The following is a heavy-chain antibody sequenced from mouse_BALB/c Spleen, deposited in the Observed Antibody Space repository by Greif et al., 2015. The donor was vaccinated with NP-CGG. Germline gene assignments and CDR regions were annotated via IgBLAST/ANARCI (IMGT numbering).Heavy chain of an antibody. CDR3: TRDYGSSSAMDY. V-gene: IGHV1S81*02. J-gene: IGHJ4*01. CDR2: INPSNGGT. CDR1: GYTFTSYY. Sequence: VQLQQSGAELVKPGASVKLSCKASGYTFTSYYTYWVKQRPGQGLEWIGGINPSNGGTNFNEKFKSKATLTVDKSSSTAYMQLSSLTSEDSAVYYCTRDYGSSSAMDYWGQGTSVTVSS. D-gene: IGHD1-1*01.